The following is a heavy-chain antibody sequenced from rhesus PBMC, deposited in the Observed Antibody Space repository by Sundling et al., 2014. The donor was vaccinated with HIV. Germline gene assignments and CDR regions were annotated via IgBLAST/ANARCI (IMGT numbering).Heavy chain of an antibody. D-gene: IGHD6-31*01. V-gene: IGHV3-110*02. CDR1: GFTFSDHY. CDR2: ISTGSGSTT. Sequence: EVQLVESGGGLVQPGGSLRLSCVASGFTFSDHYMDWVRQAPGKGLEWVSSISTGSGSTTLYPDSVKGRFTISRDNAKNTVYLQMNSLRAEDTAVYHCARRGSSGWYYFDYWGQGVLVTVSS. J-gene: IGHJ4*01. CDR3: ARRGSSGWYYFDY.